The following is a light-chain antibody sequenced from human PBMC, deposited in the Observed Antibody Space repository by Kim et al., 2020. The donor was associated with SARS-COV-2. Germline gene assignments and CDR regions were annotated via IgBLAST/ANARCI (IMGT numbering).Light chain of an antibody. CDR3: QQYGSSPWT. J-gene: IGKJ1*01. V-gene: IGKV3-20*01. CDR1: QSVSSSY. Sequence: SPGESATLSCRASQSVSSSYLAWYQQNPGQAPRLLIYGASSRATGIPDRFSGSGSGTDFTLTISRLEPEDFAVYYCQQYGSSPWTFGQGTKVDIK. CDR2: GAS.